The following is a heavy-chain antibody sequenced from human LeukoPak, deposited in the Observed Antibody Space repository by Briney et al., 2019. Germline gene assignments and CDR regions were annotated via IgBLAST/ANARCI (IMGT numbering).Heavy chain of an antibody. Sequence: PSETLSPTCTVSGGSMSSYYCSWIRQPAGKGLEWIGRIYTRGSNNYNPSLKSRVTMSVDTSKNQFSLKLSSVTAADTAVYYCARDDSGYDGTDAFDIWGQGTMVTVFS. J-gene: IGHJ3*02. CDR3: ARDDSGYDGTDAFDI. CDR1: GGSMSSYY. D-gene: IGHD5-12*01. CDR2: IYTRGSN. V-gene: IGHV4-4*07.